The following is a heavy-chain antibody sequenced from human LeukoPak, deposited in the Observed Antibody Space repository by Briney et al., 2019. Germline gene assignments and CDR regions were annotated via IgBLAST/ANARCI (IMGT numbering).Heavy chain of an antibody. CDR3: AKDLSGSGSHTPHDAFDI. D-gene: IGHD3-10*01. CDR1: DFTFSSYG. Sequence: GGSLRLSCAASDFTFSSYGMHWVRQAPGKGLEWVAFIRYDGSNKYYADSVKGRFTISRDNSKNTLYLQMNSLRAEDTAVYYCAKDLSGSGSHTPHDAFDIWGQGTMVTVSS. J-gene: IGHJ3*02. CDR2: IRYDGSNK. V-gene: IGHV3-30*02.